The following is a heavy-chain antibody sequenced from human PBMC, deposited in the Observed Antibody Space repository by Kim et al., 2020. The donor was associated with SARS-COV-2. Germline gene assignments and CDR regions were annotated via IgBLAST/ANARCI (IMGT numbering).Heavy chain of an antibody. J-gene: IGHJ3*02. D-gene: IGHD3-3*01. Sequence: SETLSLTCTVSGGSISSGAYYWSWIRQHPGKGLEWIGYIYYSGSPYYNPSLKSRVTISVDTSKNQFSLKLSSVTAADTAVYYCARGEMIFGVVTYAFDIWGQGTMVTVSS. CDR3: ARGEMIFGVVTYAFDI. CDR1: GGSISSGAYY. CDR2: IYYSGSP. V-gene: IGHV4-31*03.